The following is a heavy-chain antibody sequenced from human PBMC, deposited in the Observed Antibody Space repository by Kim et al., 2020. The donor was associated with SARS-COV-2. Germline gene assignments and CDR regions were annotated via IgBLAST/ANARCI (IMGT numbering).Heavy chain of an antibody. J-gene: IGHJ6*02. CDR3: ARRARLRSGYYREVVYYYYGMDV. CDR1: GGSISSYY. Sequence: SETLSLTYTVSGGSISSYYWSWIRQPPGKGLEWIGYIYYSGSTNYNPSLKSRVTISVDTSKNQFSLKLSSVTAADTAVYYCARRARLRSGYYREVVYYYYGMDVWGQGTTVTVSS. CDR2: IYYSGST. D-gene: IGHD3-3*01. V-gene: IGHV4-59*08.